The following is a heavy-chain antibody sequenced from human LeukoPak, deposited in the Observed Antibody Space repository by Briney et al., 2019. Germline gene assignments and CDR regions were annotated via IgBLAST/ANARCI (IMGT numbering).Heavy chain of an antibody. CDR3: AREGSRLRFDY. CDR1: GFTFSSYE. V-gene: IGHV3-48*03. D-gene: IGHD5-12*01. J-gene: IGHJ4*02. CDR2: ISSSGSTI. Sequence: PGGSLRLSCAASGFTFSSYEMNWVRQAPGKGLEWVSYISSSGSTIYYADSVKGRFTISRDNAKNSLYLQMNSLRAEDTAVYYCAREGSRLRFDYWGQGTLVTVSS.